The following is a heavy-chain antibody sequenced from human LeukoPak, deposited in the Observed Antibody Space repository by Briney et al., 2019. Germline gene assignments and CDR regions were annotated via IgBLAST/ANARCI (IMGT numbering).Heavy chain of an antibody. Sequence: SETLSLTCAVYGGSFSGYYWSWIRQPPGKGLEWIGEINHSGSTNYNPSLKSRVTISVDTSKNQFSLKLSSVTAADTAVYYCARGKTYYYGSGSYGPPFDCWGQGTLVTVSS. J-gene: IGHJ4*02. CDR3: ARGKTYYYGSGSYGPPFDC. V-gene: IGHV4-34*01. D-gene: IGHD3-10*01. CDR2: INHSGST. CDR1: GGSFSGYY.